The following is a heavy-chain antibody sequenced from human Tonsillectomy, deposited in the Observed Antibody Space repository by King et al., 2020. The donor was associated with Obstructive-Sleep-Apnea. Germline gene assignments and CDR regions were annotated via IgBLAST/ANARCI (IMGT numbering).Heavy chain of an antibody. J-gene: IGHJ4*02. CDR1: GLIFSEYS. CDR2: INNRRGTS. D-gene: IGHD2-21*02. V-gene: IGHV3-48*01. Sequence: VQLVESGGGSVQPGGSLGLSCVDFGLIFSEYSMNWFRQAPGKGLEWRSYINNRRGTSLSADSVKGRFTTSIDDAKSSLYLQMNSLRVEDTAIYYCARDRDWAFDSWGQGILVTVSS. CDR3: ARDRDWAFDS.